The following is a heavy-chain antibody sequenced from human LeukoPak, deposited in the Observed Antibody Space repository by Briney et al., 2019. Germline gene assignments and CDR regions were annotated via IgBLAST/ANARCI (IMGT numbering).Heavy chain of an antibody. V-gene: IGHV3-30*18. D-gene: IGHD1-7*01. CDR3: AKDFSNYDFDY. J-gene: IGHJ4*02. CDR2: ISYDGSNK. Sequence: GGSLRLSCAASGFTFSSYGMHWVRQAPGKGLEWVAVISYDGSNKYYADSVKGRFTIPRDNSKNTLYLQMNSLRAEDTAVYYCAKDFSNYDFDYWGQGTLVTVSS. CDR1: GFTFSSYG.